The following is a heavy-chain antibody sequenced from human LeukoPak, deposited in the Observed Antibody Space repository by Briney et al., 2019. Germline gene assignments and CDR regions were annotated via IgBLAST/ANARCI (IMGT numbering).Heavy chain of an antibody. CDR1: GFTFSDYY. J-gene: IGHJ5*02. V-gene: IGHV3-11*01. CDR3: ARDVNRLVLGELSPLP. D-gene: IGHD3-16*02. CDR2: ISSSGSTI. Sequence: GGSLRLSCAASGFTFSDYYMSWIRQAPGKGLEWVSYISSSGSTIYYADSVKGRFTISRDNAKNSLYLQMNSLRAEDTAVYYCARDVNRLVLGELSPLPWGQGTLVTVSS.